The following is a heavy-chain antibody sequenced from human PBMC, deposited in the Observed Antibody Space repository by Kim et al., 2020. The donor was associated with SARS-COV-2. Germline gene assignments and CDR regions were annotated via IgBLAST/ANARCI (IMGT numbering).Heavy chain of an antibody. CDR3: ALVRSNLNWFDP. Sequence: ASVKVSCKASGDTFTRYDIHWVRQAPGQRLEWMGWINGGNRKTQYSQKFQGRVTITRDTSASIVSMEVSRLRSEHTAVYYCALVRSNLNWFDPLGQGT. V-gene: IGHV1-3*01. CDR1: GDTFTRYD. J-gene: IGHJ5*02. CDR2: INGGNRKT.